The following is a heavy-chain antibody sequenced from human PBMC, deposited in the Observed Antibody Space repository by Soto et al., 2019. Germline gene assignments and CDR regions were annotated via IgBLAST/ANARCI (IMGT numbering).Heavy chain of an antibody. CDR1: GFTFSSYG. J-gene: IGHJ4*02. CDR3: ARGCSGGSCYLLAY. CDR2: IWYDGSNK. V-gene: IGHV3-33*01. Sequence: PGGSLRLSCAASGFTFSSYGMHWVRQAPGKGLEWVAVIWYDGSNKYYADSVKGRFTISRDNSKNTLYLQMNSLRAEDTAVYYCARGCSGGSCYLLAYWGQGTLVTVSS. D-gene: IGHD2-15*01.